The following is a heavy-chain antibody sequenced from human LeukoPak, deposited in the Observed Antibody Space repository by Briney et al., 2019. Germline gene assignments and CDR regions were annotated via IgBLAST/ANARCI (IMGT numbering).Heavy chain of an antibody. V-gene: IGHV1-69*01. CDR2: IIPIFGRA. CDR1: GGTFISYA. D-gene: IGHD3-22*01. Sequence: ASVKVSCKASGGTFISYAISWVRQAPGQGMEWMGGIIPIFGRANYAQKFQGRVTITADESTSTAYLELSSLRSEDTAVYYCARDSKGYYYDSSGYYYYYYYYMDVWGKGTTVTISS. J-gene: IGHJ6*03. CDR3: ARDSKGYYYDSSGYYYYYYYYMDV.